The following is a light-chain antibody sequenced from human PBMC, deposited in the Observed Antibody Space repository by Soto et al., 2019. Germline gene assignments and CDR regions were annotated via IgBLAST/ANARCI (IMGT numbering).Light chain of an antibody. V-gene: IGKV3-15*01. CDR3: QQYNNWPLLIT. CDR1: QSVSSY. J-gene: IGKJ5*01. Sequence: EIVLTQSPATLSLSPGERATLSCRASQSVSSYLAWYQQKPGQAPRLLIYDASTRATGIPARFSGSGSGTEFTLTISSLQSEDFALYYCQQYNNWPLLITFGQGTRLEIK. CDR2: DAS.